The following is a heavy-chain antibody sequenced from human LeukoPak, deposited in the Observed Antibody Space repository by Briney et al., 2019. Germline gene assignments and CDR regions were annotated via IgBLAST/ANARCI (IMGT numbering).Heavy chain of an antibody. J-gene: IGHJ5*02. CDR1: GTIVWSSF. V-gene: IGHV3-23*01. CDR2: ISGSGGST. D-gene: IGHD2-2*01. Sequence: PGGSLRLSCAASGTIVWSSFRGWVRQAPGKGLEWVSAISGSGGSTYYADSVKGRFTISRDNSKNTLYLQMNSLRAEDTAVYYCAKPNYCSSTSCYRAILGFDPWGQGTLVTVSS. CDR3: AKPNYCSSTSCYRAILGFDP.